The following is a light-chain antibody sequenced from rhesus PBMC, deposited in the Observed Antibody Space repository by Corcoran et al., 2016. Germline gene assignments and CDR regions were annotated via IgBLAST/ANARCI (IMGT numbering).Light chain of an antibody. J-gene: IGKJ3*01. CDR3: VQAIAFPFT. CDR1: QSLLHSNGNTY. CDR2: GGS. Sequence: DIVMTQTPLSLPITPGEPASISCRSSQSLLHSNGNTYLHWYLQKPGQSPQLLIYGGSNRASGVPDRVSGSGSGTDVTMKISKVEAEDVGVYYCVQAIAFPFTFGPGTKLDIK. V-gene: IGKV2-72*01.